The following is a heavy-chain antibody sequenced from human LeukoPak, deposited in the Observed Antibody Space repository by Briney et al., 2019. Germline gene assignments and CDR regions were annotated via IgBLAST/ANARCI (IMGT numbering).Heavy chain of an antibody. D-gene: IGHD6-6*01. J-gene: IGHJ4*02. Sequence: SETLSLTCTVSGDSISSYHWSWIRQPPGKGLEWIGYIYTSGGTNYIPSLKGRVTISIDTSKNQFSLKLSSVTAADSAVYYCARLTRLSTSPDRYYLDYWGQGTLVTVSS. CDR1: GDSISSYH. CDR2: IYTSGGT. CDR3: ARLTRLSTSPDRYYLDY. V-gene: IGHV4-4*09.